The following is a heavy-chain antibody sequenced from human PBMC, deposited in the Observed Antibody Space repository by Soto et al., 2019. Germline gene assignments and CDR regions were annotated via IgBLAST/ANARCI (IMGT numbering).Heavy chain of an antibody. D-gene: IGHD6-6*01. V-gene: IGHV1-2*02. Sequence: ASVKVSCKASGYSFTGYYTHWVRQAPGQGLEWMGWINSNSGATNYAQNFQGRVTLTRDTSIATAYLTLTSLTSDDTALYYCAKDLTRQLAYWLDPWGQGTQVTVSS. CDR1: GYSFTGYY. CDR3: AKDLTRQLAYWLDP. J-gene: IGHJ5*02. CDR2: INSNSGAT.